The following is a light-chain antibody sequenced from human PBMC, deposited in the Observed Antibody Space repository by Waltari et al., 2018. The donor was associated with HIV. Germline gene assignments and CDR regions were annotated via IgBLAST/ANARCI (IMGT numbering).Light chain of an antibody. CDR2: DVT. J-gene: IGLJ1*01. CDR3: SSYAGSSMSYA. V-gene: IGLV2-8*01. Sequence: QSALTQPPSASGSPGQSVTIPCTGASSDVGAFKYVYWYQQHPGKAPKLLIYDVTKRPSGVPDRFSGSKSGNTASLTVSGLQAEDEAHYYCSSYAGSSMSYAFGTGTKVTVL. CDR1: SSDVGAFKY.